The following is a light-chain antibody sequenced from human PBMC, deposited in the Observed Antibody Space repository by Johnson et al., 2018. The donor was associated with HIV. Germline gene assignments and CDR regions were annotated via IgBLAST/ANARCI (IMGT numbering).Light chain of an antibody. CDR3: GTWDNSLSGCYV. V-gene: IGLV1-51*01. J-gene: IGLJ1*01. CDR2: DNN. Sequence: QSLLTQPPSVSASPGQKVTISCSGISSKIGNNYVSWYQHLPGAAPKLLIYDNNKRPSGIPDRFSGSKSGTSATLGITGLQTGDEADYYCGTWDNSLSGCYVFGSGTKVTVL. CDR1: SSKIGNNY.